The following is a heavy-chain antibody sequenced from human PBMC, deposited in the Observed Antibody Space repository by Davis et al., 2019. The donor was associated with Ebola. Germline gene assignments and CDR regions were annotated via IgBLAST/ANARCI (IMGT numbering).Heavy chain of an antibody. Sequence: GGSLRLSCGASDSTLNNAWMNWIRQAPGKGLEWVGRVKSETSGGTTDYAAPVKGRFSISIDDSNNKVYLQMNNLKTEDTAVYYCATGYSQHYDYWGQGTLVTVSS. CDR3: ATGYSQHYDY. D-gene: IGHD5-12*01. J-gene: IGHJ4*02. CDR1: DSTLNNAW. CDR2: VKSETSGGTT. V-gene: IGHV3-15*07.